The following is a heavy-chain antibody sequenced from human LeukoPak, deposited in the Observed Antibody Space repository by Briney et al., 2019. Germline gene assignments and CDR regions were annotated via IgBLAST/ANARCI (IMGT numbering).Heavy chain of an antibody. CDR1: GFTFDDYA. D-gene: IGHD4-17*01. CDR3: ARDRLHYGEYEKTFDY. CDR2: ISWNSGSI. Sequence: GGSLRLSCAASGFTFDDYAMHWVRQAPGKGLEWVSGISWNSGSIGYADSVKGRFTISRDNAKNSLYLQMNSLRAEDTAVYYCARDRLHYGEYEKTFDYWGQGTLVSVSS. V-gene: IGHV3-9*01. J-gene: IGHJ4*02.